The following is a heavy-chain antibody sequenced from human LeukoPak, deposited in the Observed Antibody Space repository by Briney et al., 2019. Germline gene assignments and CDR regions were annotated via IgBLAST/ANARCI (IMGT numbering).Heavy chain of an antibody. J-gene: IGHJ4*02. D-gene: IGHD2-21*02. CDR2: IKQDGSEK. CDR1: GFTFSSYW. V-gene: IGHV3-7*01. CDR3: ARDPSFCGGDCYSLPYDY. Sequence: GGSLRLSCAASGFTFSSYWMSWVRQAPGKGLEWVANIKQDGSEKYYVDSVKGRFTISRDNSKNTLYLQMNSLRAEDTAVYYCARDPSFCGGDCYSLPYDYWGQGTLVTVSS.